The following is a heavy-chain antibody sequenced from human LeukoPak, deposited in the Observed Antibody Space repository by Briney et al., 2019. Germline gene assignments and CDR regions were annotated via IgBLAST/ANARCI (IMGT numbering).Heavy chain of an antibody. CDR2: IYYSGST. CDR3: ARGTPYYYDSSGGFDY. Sequence: SETLSLTCTVSGGSISSYYWSWTRQPPGKGLEWIGYIYYSGSTNYNPSLKSRVTISVDTSKNQFSLKLSSVTAADTAVYYCARGTPYYYDSSGGFDYWGQGTLVTVSS. V-gene: IGHV4-59*01. J-gene: IGHJ4*02. D-gene: IGHD3-22*01. CDR1: GGSISSYY.